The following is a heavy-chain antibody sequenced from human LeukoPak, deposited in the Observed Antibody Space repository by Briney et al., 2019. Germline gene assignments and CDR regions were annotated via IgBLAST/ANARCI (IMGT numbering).Heavy chain of an antibody. V-gene: IGHV3-21*01. CDR1: GFTFSSYS. D-gene: IGHD6-19*01. CDR2: ISSSSSYI. J-gene: IGHJ5*02. CDR3: ARDRSGPGGFDH. Sequence: GGSLRLSCAASGFTFSSYSMNWVRQAPGKGLEWVSSISSSSSYIYYADSVKGRFTISRDNAKNSLYLQMNSLRAEDTAVYYCARDRSGPGGFDHWGQGTLVTVSS.